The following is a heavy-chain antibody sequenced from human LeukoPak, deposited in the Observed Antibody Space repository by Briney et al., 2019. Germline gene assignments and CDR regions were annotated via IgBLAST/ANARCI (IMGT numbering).Heavy chain of an antibody. Sequence: GGSLRLSCAASGFTFSSYWMSWVRQAPGKGLEWVSAISGSGGSTYYADSVKGRFTISRDNSKNTLYLQMNSLRAEDTAVYYCAKVGLLTPASYYFDYWGQGTLVTVSS. J-gene: IGHJ4*02. CDR1: GFTFSSYW. D-gene: IGHD3-10*01. CDR3: AKVGLLTPASYYFDY. CDR2: ISGSGGST. V-gene: IGHV3-23*01.